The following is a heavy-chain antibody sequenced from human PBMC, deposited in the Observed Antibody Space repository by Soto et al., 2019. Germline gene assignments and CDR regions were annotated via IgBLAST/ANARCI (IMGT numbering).Heavy chain of an antibody. CDR1: GFTFNYYW. J-gene: IGHJ3*01. V-gene: IGHV3-74*01. CDR2: IHSDGSST. D-gene: IGHD2-21*02. Sequence: GSLRLSCAASGFTFNYYWMHCVRQAPGQGLVWVSHIHSDGSSTTYADSVKGRFTISRDNAKNTLYLQMNSLRAEDTAVYYCARGDKGGFDLWGQGTTVTVSS. CDR3: ARGDKGGFDL.